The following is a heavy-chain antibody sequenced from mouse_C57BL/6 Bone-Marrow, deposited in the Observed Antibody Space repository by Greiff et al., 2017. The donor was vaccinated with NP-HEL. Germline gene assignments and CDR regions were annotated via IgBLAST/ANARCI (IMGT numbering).Heavy chain of an antibody. Sequence: EVKLQESGPELVKPGASVKISCKASGYSFTGYYMNWVKQSPEKSLEWIGEINPSTGGTTYNQKFKAKATLTVDKSSSTAYMQLKSLTSEDSAVYYCARRGSPYWYFDVWGTGTTVTVSS. V-gene: IGHV1-42*01. CDR2: INPSTGGT. CDR3: ARRGSPYWYFDV. J-gene: IGHJ1*03. CDR1: GYSFTGYY.